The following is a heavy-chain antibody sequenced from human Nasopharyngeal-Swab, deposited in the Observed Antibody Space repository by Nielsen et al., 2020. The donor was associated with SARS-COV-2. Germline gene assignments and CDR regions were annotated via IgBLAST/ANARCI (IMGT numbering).Heavy chain of an antibody. CDR3: ARGAAAGLYYYYGMDV. CDR1: GYTFTSYY. J-gene: IGHJ6*02. D-gene: IGHD6-13*01. V-gene: IGHV1-46*01. Sequence: SVKVSCKASGYTFTSYYMHWVRQAPGQGLEWMGIINPSGGSPSYAQKFQGRVTMTRDTSTSTAYMELSSLRSEDTAVYYCARGAAAGLYYYYGMDVWGQGTTVTVSS. CDR2: INPSGGSP.